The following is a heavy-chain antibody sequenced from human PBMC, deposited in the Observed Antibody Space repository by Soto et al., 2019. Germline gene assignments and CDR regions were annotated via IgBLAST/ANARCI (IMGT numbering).Heavy chain of an antibody. J-gene: IGHJ5*02. Sequence: PGGSLRLSCEASGFTFSGYGMHWVRQAPGKGLEWVAAVSFDGTTSYYSDSVKGRFTVSRDNLKDTLYLQMNSLRAEDSGLYFCARDKGPQLLLTWLDPWGQGSLVTVSS. CDR1: GFTFSGYG. CDR2: VSFDGTTS. D-gene: IGHD1-1*01. CDR3: ARDKGPQLLLTWLDP. V-gene: IGHV3-30-3*01.